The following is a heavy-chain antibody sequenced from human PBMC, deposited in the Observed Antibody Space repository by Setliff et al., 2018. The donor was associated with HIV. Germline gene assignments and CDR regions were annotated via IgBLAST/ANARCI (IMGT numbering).Heavy chain of an antibody. V-gene: IGHV4-4*07. CDR3: ARAKSLVRGVNYFDY. CDR2: IYASGRT. D-gene: IGHD3-10*01. Sequence: SETLSLTCTVSGGSISSYYWSWIRQPAGKGLEWIGRIYASGRTNYNPSLKSRVTLSVDTSKNQFSLKLNSVTAADTAVYYCARAKSLVRGVNYFDYWGQGTLVTVSS. CDR1: GGSISSYY. J-gene: IGHJ4*02.